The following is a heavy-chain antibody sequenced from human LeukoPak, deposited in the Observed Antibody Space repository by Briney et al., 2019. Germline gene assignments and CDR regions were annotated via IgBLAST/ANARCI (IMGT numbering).Heavy chain of an antibody. D-gene: IGHD3-22*01. CDR2: IIPIFGTA. J-gene: IGHJ4*02. CDR1: GGTFSSYA. CDR3: ARDRGEYYDSSGYYYRFDY. V-gene: IGHV1-69*13. Sequence: ASVKVSYKASGGTFSSYAISWVRQAPGQGLEWMGGIIPIFGTANYAQKFQGRVTITADESTSTAYMELSSLRSEDTAVYYCARDRGEYYDSSGYYYRFDYWGQGTLVTVSS.